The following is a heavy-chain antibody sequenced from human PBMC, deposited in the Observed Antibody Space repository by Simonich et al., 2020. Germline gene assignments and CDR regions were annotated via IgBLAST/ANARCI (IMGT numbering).Heavy chain of an antibody. CDR3: ARVPDRVLNAGVTFDY. J-gene: IGHJ4*02. D-gene: IGHD2-2*01. Sequence: QVQLVQSGAEVKKPGASVKVSCKASGYTFTGYYMHWVRQAPGQGLEWRGWINPNSGGTNYAKKFQGRVTMTRDTSISTAYMELSRLRSDDTAVYYCARVPDRVLNAGVTFDYWGQGTLVTVSS. V-gene: IGHV1-2*02. CDR2: INPNSGGT. CDR1: GYTFTGYY.